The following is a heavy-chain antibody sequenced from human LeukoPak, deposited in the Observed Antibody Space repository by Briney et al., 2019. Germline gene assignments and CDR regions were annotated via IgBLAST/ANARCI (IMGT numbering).Heavy chain of an antibody. D-gene: IGHD4-17*01. CDR2: ISSRGTTI. Sequence: GGSLRLSCAASGFTFSGYSMNWVRQAPGKGLEWVSYISSRGTTIYYADSVKGRFTISRDNAKKSLHLQMNSLRAEDTALYYCAKAHFLYGDYDVGIDYWGQGTLVTVSS. CDR3: AKAHFLYGDYDVGIDY. V-gene: IGHV3-48*01. CDR1: GFTFSGYS. J-gene: IGHJ4*02.